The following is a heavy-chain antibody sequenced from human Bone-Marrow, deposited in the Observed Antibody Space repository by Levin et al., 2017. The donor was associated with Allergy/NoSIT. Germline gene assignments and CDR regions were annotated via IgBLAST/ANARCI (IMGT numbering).Heavy chain of an antibody. Sequence: SQTLSLTCAVSGGSINSGSWSWVRQPPGKALEWIGFIYHTGDTYYNPSLKSRVTMSVDRSKNQVSLKLTSVTAADTAMYYCARRGNSGGYYFLDYWGQGTLVTVSS. D-gene: IGHD3-22*01. CDR2: IYHTGDT. V-gene: IGHV4-30-2*01. J-gene: IGHJ4*02. CDR3: ARRGNSGGYYFLDY. CDR1: GGSINSGS.